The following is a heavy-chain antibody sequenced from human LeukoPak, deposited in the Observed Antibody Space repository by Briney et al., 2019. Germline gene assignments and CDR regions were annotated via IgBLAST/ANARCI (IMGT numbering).Heavy chain of an antibody. CDR2: IRNKPNSYTT. D-gene: IGHD7-27*01. CDR1: GFTFSDHY. J-gene: IGHJ4*02. V-gene: IGHV3-72*01. Sequence: GGSLRLSCAASGFTFSDHYMDWVRQAPGKGLEWVGRIRNKPNSYTTEYPASVEGRFTISRDDSKNSLYLQMNSPKTEDTAVYYCARASLGTPDYFDYWGQGTLVTVSS. CDR3: ARASLGTPDYFDY.